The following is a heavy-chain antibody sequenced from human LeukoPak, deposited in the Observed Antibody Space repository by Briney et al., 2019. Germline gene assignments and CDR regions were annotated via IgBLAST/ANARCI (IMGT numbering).Heavy chain of an antibody. D-gene: IGHD1-1*01. CDR2: INSGSNTI. CDR1: EFSLRSYS. J-gene: IGHJ3*02. Sequence: PGGSLRLSCGASEFSLRSYSMDWVRQAPGKGLEWVSHINSGSNTIYYADSVKARFTISRDNAVNSLYLHMNSLRGEDTAVYYCARVLLERPGIDSFDMWGQGTMVTVSS. V-gene: IGHV3-48*01. CDR3: ARVLLERPGIDSFDM.